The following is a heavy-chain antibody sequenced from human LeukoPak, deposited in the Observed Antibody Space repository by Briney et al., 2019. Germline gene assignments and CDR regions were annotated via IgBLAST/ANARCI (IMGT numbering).Heavy chain of an antibody. CDR2: ISSSVTTI. CDR3: ARVFRGSGSYYAIVTFDL. D-gene: IGHD3-10*01. CDR1: GFTFSDYY. Sequence: GGSLRLSCAASGFTFSDYYMTWIRQAPGKGLEWVSYISSSVTTIYYADSVMGRFTISRDNAKNSMYLQMNSLRAEDTAVYYCARVFRGSGSYYAIVTFDLWGQGTLVTVSS. J-gene: IGHJ5*02. V-gene: IGHV3-11*01.